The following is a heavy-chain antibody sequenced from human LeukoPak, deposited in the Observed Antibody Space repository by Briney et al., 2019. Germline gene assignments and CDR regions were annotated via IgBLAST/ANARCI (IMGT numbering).Heavy chain of an antibody. CDR1: GYTFTGYY. CDR3: ARDRRLQWPRDFDY. Sequence: GASVKVSCKASGYTFTGYYMHWVRQAPGQGLEWMGWINPNSGGTNYAQKFQGRVTMTRDTSISTAYMELSRLRSDDTAVYCCARDRRLQWPRDFDYWGQGTLVTVSS. V-gene: IGHV1-2*02. D-gene: IGHD4-11*01. CDR2: INPNSGGT. J-gene: IGHJ4*02.